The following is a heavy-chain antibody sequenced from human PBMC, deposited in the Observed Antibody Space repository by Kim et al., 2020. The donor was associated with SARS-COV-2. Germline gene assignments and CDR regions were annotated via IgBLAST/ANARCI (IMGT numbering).Heavy chain of an antibody. CDR3: TRQDSLNGSGSYV. CDR2: IRSKINNYAT. V-gene: IGHV3-73*01. J-gene: IGHJ6*02. CDR1: GFDFSGSA. Sequence: GGSLRLSCVASGFDFSGSAIHWVRQASGKGLEWVGRIRSKINNYATTYAASVNGRVTISSDDSQNMTYLQMNNLRTEDTALYYCTRQDSLNGSGSYVWGQGTTVTVSS. D-gene: IGHD3-10*01.